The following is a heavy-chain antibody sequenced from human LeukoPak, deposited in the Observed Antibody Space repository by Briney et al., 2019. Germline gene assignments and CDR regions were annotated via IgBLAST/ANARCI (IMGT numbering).Heavy chain of an antibody. D-gene: IGHD6-13*01. V-gene: IGHV1-3*03. CDR2: INTGNGNT. CDR1: GYTFTSYT. J-gene: IGHJ6*03. Sequence: VASVKVSCKASGYTFTSYTMHWVRQAPGQRLEWMGWINTGNGNTKYSQEFQGRVTITRDTSASTAYMELSSLRSEDTAVYYCARVQTGYSSSWWPYEVYYYYYYMDVWGKGTTVTVSS. CDR3: ARVQTGYSSSWWPYEVYYYYYYMDV.